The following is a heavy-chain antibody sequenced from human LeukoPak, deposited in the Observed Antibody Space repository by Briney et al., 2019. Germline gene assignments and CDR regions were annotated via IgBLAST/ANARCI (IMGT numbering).Heavy chain of an antibody. J-gene: IGHJ4*02. Sequence: GGSLRLSCAASGFTFSSYSMNWVRQAPGKGLEWVSYISSSSSTIYYADSVKGRFTISRDNSKNTLYLQMNSLRAEDTAVYYCAKVRRGWFGELSEFDYWGQGTLVTVSS. V-gene: IGHV3-48*01. D-gene: IGHD3-10*01. CDR2: ISSSSSTI. CDR1: GFTFSSYS. CDR3: AKVRRGWFGELSEFDY.